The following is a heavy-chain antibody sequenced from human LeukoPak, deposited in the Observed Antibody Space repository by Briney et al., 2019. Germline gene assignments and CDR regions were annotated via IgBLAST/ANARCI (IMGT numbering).Heavy chain of an antibody. D-gene: IGHD3-9*01. V-gene: IGHV3-11*04. CDR2: ISGSGTTT. CDR3: ARDPDWLFPFDY. J-gene: IGHJ4*02. Sequence: PGGSLRLSCAAPGFTFSGYYMSWIRQAPGKGLEWVSYISGSGTTTFFADSVKGRFTISRDNAKNSLYLQMNSLRAEDTAVYYCARDPDWLFPFDYWGQGTLVTVSS. CDR1: GFTFSGYY.